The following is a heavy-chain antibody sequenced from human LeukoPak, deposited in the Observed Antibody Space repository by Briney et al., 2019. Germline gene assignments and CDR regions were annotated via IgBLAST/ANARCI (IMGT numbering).Heavy chain of an antibody. CDR2: IYYSGST. CDR3: ARVVGLWELYGYFDY. V-gene: IGHV4-39*07. CDR1: GGSISSSSYY. J-gene: IGHJ4*02. D-gene: IGHD1-26*01. Sequence: SETLSLTCTVSGGSISSSSYYWGWIRQPPGKGLEWIGSIYYSGSTYYNPSLKSRVTISVDTSKNQFSLKLSSVTAADTAVYYCARVVGLWELYGYFDYWGQGTLVTVSS.